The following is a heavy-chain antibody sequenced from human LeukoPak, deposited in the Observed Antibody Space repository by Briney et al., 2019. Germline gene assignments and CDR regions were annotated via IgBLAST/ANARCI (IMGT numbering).Heavy chain of an antibody. CDR2: FDPEDGET. V-gene: IGHV1-24*01. CDR3: ARGPLYSSGWSHFDP. J-gene: IGHJ5*02. CDR1: GYTLTELS. D-gene: IGHD6-19*01. Sequence: ASVKVSCKVSGYTLTELSMHWVRQAPGKGLEWMGGFDPEDGETIYAQKFQGRVTMTEDTSTDTAYMELSSLRSEDTAVYYCARGPLYSSGWSHFDPWGQGTLVTVSS.